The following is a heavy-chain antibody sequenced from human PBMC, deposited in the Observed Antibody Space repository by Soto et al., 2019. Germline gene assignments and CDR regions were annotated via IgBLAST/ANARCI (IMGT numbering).Heavy chain of an antibody. CDR1: GGSLSSRSNY. D-gene: IGHD3-16*01. CDR2: VYYTGGT. V-gene: IGHV4-39*01. CDR3: AGQLGYYDY. J-gene: IGHJ4*02. Sequence: SETLSLTCTVSGGSLSSRSNYWGWVRRPPGKGLEWIGSVYYTGGTYYNPSLKRRVTISVDTSKNQFSLNLSSVTAADTAVYFCAGQLGYYDYWGQGTLVTVSS.